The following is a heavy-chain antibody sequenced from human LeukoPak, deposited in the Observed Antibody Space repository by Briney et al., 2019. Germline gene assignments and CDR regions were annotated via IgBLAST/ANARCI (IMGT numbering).Heavy chain of an antibody. CDR2: ISSRSTTI. CDR3: ARDRSPRAIDASDI. CDR1: GFTFSSYS. J-gene: IGHJ3*02. D-gene: IGHD2-2*01. Sequence: PGGSLRLSCSASGFTFSSYSMNWVRQAPGKGLEWVSYISSRSTTIHYADSVKGRFTISRDNAKNSLDLQMNGLRDEDTAVYYCARDRSPRAIDASDIWGQGTKVTVSS. V-gene: IGHV3-48*02.